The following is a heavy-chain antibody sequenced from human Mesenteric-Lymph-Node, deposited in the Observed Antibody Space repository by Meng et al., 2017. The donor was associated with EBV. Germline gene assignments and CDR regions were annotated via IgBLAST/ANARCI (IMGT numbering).Heavy chain of an antibody. D-gene: IGHD1-26*01. CDR3: ARLIVGSLSTFDY. Sequence: QMQLPQWGEGLLKPSETLSLTCAFYGGSFSNHYWSWIRQPPGKGLEWIGEINHSGSTSYNPSLKSRVTISVDTAKNQFSLKMSSVTAADTAVYYCARLIVGSLSTFDYWGQGALVTVSS. CDR1: GGSFSNHY. V-gene: IGHV4-34*01. CDR2: INHSGST. J-gene: IGHJ4*02.